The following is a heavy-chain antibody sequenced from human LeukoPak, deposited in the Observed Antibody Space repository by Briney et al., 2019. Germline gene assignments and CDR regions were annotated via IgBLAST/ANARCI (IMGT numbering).Heavy chain of an antibody. J-gene: IGHJ6*04. CDR1: GFTFSSYE. D-gene: IGHD3-10*02. CDR2: ISSSGSTI. CDR3: AELGITMIGGV. Sequence: GGSLRLSCAASGFTFSSYEMNWVRQAPGEGLEWVSYISSSGSTIYYADSVKGRFTISRDNAKNSRYLQMNSLRDEDTAGYYCAELGITMIGGVWGKGTTVTISS. V-gene: IGHV3-48*03.